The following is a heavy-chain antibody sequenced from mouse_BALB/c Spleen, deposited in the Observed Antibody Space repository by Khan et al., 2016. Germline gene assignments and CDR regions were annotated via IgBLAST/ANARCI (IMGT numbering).Heavy chain of an antibody. D-gene: IGHD1-1*01. Sequence: EVELVESGGDLVKPGGSLKLSCAASGFTFSNYGMSWVRQTPDKRLEWVATISSGGSYAYYPDSVKGRFTISRDTATNTPYLQISSLKSEDTAMFYCARGVYYGSSYKYTMDYWGQGTSVTVSS. CDR3: ARGVYYGSSYKYTMDY. CDR1: GFTFSNYG. J-gene: IGHJ4*01. CDR2: ISSGGSYA. V-gene: IGHV5-6*01.